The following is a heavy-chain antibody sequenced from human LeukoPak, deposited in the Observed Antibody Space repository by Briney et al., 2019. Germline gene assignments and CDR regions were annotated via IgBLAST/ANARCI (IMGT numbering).Heavy chain of an antibody. CDR3: GRGFEQGDY. CDR2: ISSSGSNI. CDR1: GFTFSSYQ. V-gene: IGHV3-48*03. J-gene: IGHJ4*02. Sequence: AGGSLRLSCAASGFTFSSYQMNWVRQAPGKGLEWVSYISSSGSNIYYADSVKGRFTIPRDNAKTSLYLQMNSLSAEDTAVYYCGRGFEQGDYWGQGTLVTVSS.